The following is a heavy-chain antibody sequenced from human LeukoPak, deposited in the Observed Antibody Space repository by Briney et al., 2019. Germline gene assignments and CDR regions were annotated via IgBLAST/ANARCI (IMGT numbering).Heavy chain of an antibody. Sequence: GGSLRLSCAASGFTFSSYAMSWVRPAPGKGLEWVSAISGSGGSTYYADSVKGRFTISRDNSKNTLYLQMNSLRAEDTAVYYCAKLSEWQWLLLDYFDYWGQGTLVTVSS. D-gene: IGHD5-12*01. CDR1: GFTFSSYA. V-gene: IGHV3-23*01. J-gene: IGHJ4*02. CDR2: ISGSGGST. CDR3: AKLSEWQWLLLDYFDY.